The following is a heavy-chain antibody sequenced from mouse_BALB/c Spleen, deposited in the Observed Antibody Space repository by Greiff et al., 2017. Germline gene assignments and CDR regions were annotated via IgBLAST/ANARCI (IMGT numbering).Heavy chain of an antibody. D-gene: IGHD2-1*01. CDR3: ARGGNLDY. J-gene: IGHJ2*01. Sequence: EVMLVESGPGLVKPSQSLSLTCTVTGYSITSDYAWNWIRQFPGNKLEWMGYISYSGSTSYNPSLKSRISITRDTSKNQFFLQLNSVTTEDTATYYCARGGNLDYWGQGTTLTVSS. V-gene: IGHV3-2*02. CDR1: GYSITSDYA. CDR2: ISYSGST.